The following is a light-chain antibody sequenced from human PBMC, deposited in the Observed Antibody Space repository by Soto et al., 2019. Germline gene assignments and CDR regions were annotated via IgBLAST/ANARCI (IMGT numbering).Light chain of an antibody. V-gene: IGKV3-15*01. CDR2: RAS. CDR3: QQYNNRWT. CDR1: QSVSTN. Sequence: EIVMTQSPATLSVSPGERATLSCRASQSVSTNLAWYQQKPGQAPRLLIYRASTRATGIPARFSGSGSGTEFTLTVSSLQSEDFAVYYCQQYNNRWTFGQGTKVEIK. J-gene: IGKJ1*01.